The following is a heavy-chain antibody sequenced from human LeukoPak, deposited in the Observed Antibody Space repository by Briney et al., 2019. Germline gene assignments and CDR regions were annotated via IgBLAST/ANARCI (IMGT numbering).Heavy chain of an antibody. CDR1: GFTFRDYF. CDR3: ARATYDSSAVDAFDI. Sequence: WGSLRLSCAASGFTFRDYFMSWIRQAPGKGLEWVAYTNTAGNTIYYADSMKGRFTISRDNAKNSLYLQMNTLRAEDTAVYYCARATYDSSAVDAFDIWGQGTMVTVSP. D-gene: IGHD3-22*01. J-gene: IGHJ3*02. CDR2: TNTAGNTI. V-gene: IGHV3-11*01.